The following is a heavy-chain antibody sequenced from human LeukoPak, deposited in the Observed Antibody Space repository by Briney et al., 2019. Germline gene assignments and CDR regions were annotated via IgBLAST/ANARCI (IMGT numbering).Heavy chain of an antibody. CDR2: IDYSGST. CDR1: GGSLTRYY. Sequence: SETLSLTCTVSGGSLTRYYWTWIRQPPGEGLEAIGYIDYSGSTNYSPSLKSRVTISLDTSKNQFSLKLNSVTAADTAVYYCASLPYSSAWFYFDYWGQGTLVTVSS. CDR3: ASLPYSSAWFYFDY. V-gene: IGHV4-59*08. J-gene: IGHJ4*02. D-gene: IGHD6-19*01.